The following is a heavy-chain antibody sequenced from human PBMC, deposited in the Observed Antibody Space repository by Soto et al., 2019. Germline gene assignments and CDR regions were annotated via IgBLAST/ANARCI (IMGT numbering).Heavy chain of an antibody. J-gene: IGHJ5*02. D-gene: IGHD6-19*01. CDR3: ARDRSSGWYNWFDP. CDR1: GGSISSYY. CDR2: IYTSGST. V-gene: IGHV4-4*07. Sequence: SETLSLTCTVSGGSISSYYWSWIRQPAGKGLEWIGRIYTSGSTNYNPSLKSRVTMSVDTSKNQFPLKLSSVTAADTAVYYCARDRSSGWYNWFDPWGQGTLVTVSS.